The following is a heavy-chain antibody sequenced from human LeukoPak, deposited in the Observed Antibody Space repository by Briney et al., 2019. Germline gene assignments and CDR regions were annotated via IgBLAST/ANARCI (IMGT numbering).Heavy chain of an antibody. CDR1: GYTFTSYY. J-gene: IGHJ4*02. V-gene: IGHV1-18*04. Sequence: ASVKVSCKASGYTFTSYYMHWVRQAPGQGLEWMGWISAYNGNTNYAQKLQGRVTMTTDTSTSTAYMELRSLRSDDTAVYYCARDTGYCSSTSCYDGKFADYWGQGTLVTVSS. CDR3: ARDTGYCSSTSCYDGKFADY. D-gene: IGHD2-2*01. CDR2: ISAYNGNT.